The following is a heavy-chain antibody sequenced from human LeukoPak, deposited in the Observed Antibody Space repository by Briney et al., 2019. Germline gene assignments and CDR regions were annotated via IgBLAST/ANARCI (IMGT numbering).Heavy chain of an antibody. Sequence: SETLSLTCAVSGGSISSGGYSWSWIRQPPGKGLEWIGYIYYSGSTNYNPSLKSRVTISVDTSKNQFSLKLSSVTAADTAVYYCARFTVPAAIFGWFDPWGQGTLVTVSS. D-gene: IGHD2-2*02. CDR3: ARFTVPAAIFGWFDP. CDR1: GGSISSGGYS. J-gene: IGHJ5*02. CDR2: IYYSGST. V-gene: IGHV4-61*08.